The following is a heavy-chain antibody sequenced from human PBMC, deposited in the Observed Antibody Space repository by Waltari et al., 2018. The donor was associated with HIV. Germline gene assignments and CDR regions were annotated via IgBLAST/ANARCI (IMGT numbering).Heavy chain of an antibody. D-gene: IGHD2-15*01. CDR3: VRDDPGYVPIDY. J-gene: IGHJ4*02. CDR2: LRRDTYEA. V-gene: IGHV3-21*04. Sequence: LVQSGGGEVPEGGSLLLSCSGSGFDFSRFSLNWVRQTPRRGLEGVASLRRDTYEANYLASMRGRFTISRDNARSSACLEMTGLRVEDTATYYCVRDDPGYVPIDYWGQGSQVIVS. CDR1: GFDFSRFS.